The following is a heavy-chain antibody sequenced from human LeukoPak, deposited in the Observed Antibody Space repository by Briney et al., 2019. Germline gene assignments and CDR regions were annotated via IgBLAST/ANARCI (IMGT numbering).Heavy chain of an antibody. CDR3: ARATSPRDY. CDR2: ISWNSGSI. D-gene: IGHD4-11*01. CDR1: GFTFDDYA. V-gene: IGHV3-9*01. J-gene: IGHJ4*02. Sequence: GGSLRLSCAASGFTFDDYAMHWVRQAPGKGLEWVSGISWNSGSIGYADSVKGRFTISRDNAKNSLYLQMNSLRAEDTAVYYCARATSPRDYWGQGTLVTVSS.